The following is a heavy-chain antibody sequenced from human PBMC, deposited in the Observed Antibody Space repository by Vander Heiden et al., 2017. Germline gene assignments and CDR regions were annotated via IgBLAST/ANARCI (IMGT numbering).Heavy chain of an antibody. CDR2: IYYSGRT. CDR3: ARKRYSSGWDFDY. V-gene: IGHV4-39*01. J-gene: IGHJ4*02. D-gene: IGHD6-19*01. CDR1: GDSISSGPHY. Sequence: QLQLQESGPGLVKPSETLSPTCTVSGDSISSGPHYWGWVRQPPGKGLEWIGTIYYSGRTFYKPSLRSRATISVDTSKNQFSLKLNSVTAADTAVYYCARKRYSSGWDFDYWGQGVLVTVSS.